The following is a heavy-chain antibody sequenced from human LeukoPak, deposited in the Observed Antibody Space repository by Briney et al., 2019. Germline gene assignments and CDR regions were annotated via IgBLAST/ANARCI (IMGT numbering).Heavy chain of an antibody. D-gene: IGHD1-26*01. J-gene: IGHJ4*02. CDR1: GGSISSYY. CDR2: VHYSGST. Sequence: SETLSLTCTVSGGSISSYYWSWVRQPPGKGLEWIGYVHYSGSTKYNPSLKSRVTISVDTSKNQFSLKLSSVTAADTALYYCARGRTGSYFAADYWGQGTLVTVSS. CDR3: ARGRTGSYFAADY. V-gene: IGHV4-59*01.